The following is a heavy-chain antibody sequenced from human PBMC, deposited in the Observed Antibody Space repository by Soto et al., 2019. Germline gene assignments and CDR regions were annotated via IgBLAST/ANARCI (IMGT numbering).Heavy chain of an antibody. CDR2: INWHGGST. D-gene: IGHD4-4*01. J-gene: IGHJ4*02. V-gene: IGHV3-20*01. CDR3: ARGRSTVTTLTYFDY. CDR1: GFTFDDYG. Sequence: EVQLVESGGGVVRPGGSLRLSCAASGFTFDDYGMSWVRQAPGKGLEWVSGINWHGGSTGYADPVKGRFTISRDNAKNSLYLQMNSLRAEDTALYHCARGRSTVTTLTYFDYWGQGTLVTVSS.